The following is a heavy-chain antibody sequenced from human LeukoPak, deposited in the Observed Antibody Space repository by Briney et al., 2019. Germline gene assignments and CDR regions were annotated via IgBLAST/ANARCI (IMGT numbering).Heavy chain of an antibody. CDR2: VCWNSGTI. D-gene: IGHD6-13*01. J-gene: IGHJ4*02. V-gene: IGHV3-9*01. Sequence: GGSLRLSSVPSGFRLDDSVMHWVRQAPGRGLEWVSGVCWNSGTIGYADSVRGRFTISRDNAKSSLYLQMNSLRPEDTALYYCAKGPGMAATKRSVIDYWGQGTQVTVSS. CDR1: GFRLDDSV. CDR3: AKGPGMAATKRSVIDY.